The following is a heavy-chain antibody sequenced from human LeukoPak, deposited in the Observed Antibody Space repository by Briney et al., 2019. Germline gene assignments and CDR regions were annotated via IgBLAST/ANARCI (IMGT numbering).Heavy chain of an antibody. J-gene: IGHJ3*02. CDR2: INPSGGST. CDR1: GYTFTSYY. CDR3: ARDQTYGSGSYYSLVVAFDI. V-gene: IGHV1-46*01. Sequence: ASVKVSCKASGYTFTSYYMHWVRQAPGQGLEWMGIINPSGGSTSYAQKFQGRVTMTRDTSTSTVYMELSSLRSEDTAVYYCARDQTYGSGSYYSLVVAFDIWGQGTMVTVSS. D-gene: IGHD3-10*01.